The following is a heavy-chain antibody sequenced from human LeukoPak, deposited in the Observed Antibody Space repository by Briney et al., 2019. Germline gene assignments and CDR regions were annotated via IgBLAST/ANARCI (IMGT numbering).Heavy chain of an antibody. Sequence: PGGSLRLSCAASGFTFSSYWMHWVRQAPGKGLVWVSRINSDGSSTSYADSVKGRFTISRDNAKNTLYLQMNSLRAEDTAVYYCARLSGYSGYDFDYWGQGTLVTLSS. D-gene: IGHD5-12*01. V-gene: IGHV3-74*01. J-gene: IGHJ4*02. CDR3: ARLSGYSGYDFDY. CDR2: INSDGSST. CDR1: GFTFSSYW.